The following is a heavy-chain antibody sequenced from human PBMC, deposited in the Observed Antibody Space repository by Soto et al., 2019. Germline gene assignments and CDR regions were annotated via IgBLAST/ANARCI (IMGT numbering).Heavy chain of an antibody. J-gene: IGHJ4*02. CDR3: VRLGGSSWADF. V-gene: IGHV3-74*01. CDR1: GFAFSSLW. Sequence: EVRLVEFGGGVGHPGASLTVSCEASGFAFSSLWMHWVRQAPGKGLEWVSRIDNEGIGTNYADAVRGRFLMSRDNAKNMLYLHMNSLRADDTALDFCVRLGGSSWADFWGQGTLVTVSS. CDR2: IDNEGIGT. D-gene: IGHD6-13*01.